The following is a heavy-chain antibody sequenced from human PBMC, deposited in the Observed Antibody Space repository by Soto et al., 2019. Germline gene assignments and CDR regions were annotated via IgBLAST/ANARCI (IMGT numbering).Heavy chain of an antibody. CDR1: GFTFSSYG. J-gene: IGHJ6*02. D-gene: IGHD1-26*01. Sequence: GGSLRLSCAASGFTFSSYGMHWVRQAPGKGLEWVAVISYDGSNKYYADSVKGRFTISRDNSKNTLYLQMNSLRAEDTAVYYCAKSRVVGALSNYYYYYGMDVWGQGTTVTVSS. CDR3: AKSRVVGALSNYYYYYGMDV. V-gene: IGHV3-30*18. CDR2: ISYDGSNK.